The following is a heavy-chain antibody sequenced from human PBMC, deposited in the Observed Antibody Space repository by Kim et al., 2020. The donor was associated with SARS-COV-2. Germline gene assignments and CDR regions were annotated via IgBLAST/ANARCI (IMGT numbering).Heavy chain of an antibody. J-gene: IGHJ4*02. V-gene: IGHV3-23*01. D-gene: IGHD3-10*01. Sequence: YNADSVKGRFTISRDNSKNALYLQMNSLRAEDTAVYYCAKGVVGSLRFDYWGQGTLVTVSS. CDR3: AKGVVGSLRFDY.